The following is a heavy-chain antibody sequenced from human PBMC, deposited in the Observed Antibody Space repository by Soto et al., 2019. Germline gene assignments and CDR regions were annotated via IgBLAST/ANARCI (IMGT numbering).Heavy chain of an antibody. CDR2: IRQDGGEQ. CDR1: VFTFSAYW. J-gene: IGHJ4*02. Sequence: GGSLRASGAASVFTFSAYWMSWVRQAPGKGLEWVANIRQDGGEQNSVDSVKGRFTVSRDNAKNSVYLQMNGLRAEDTAVYYCASEFGDHLKFFDYWGQGTLVTVSS. V-gene: IGHV3-7*01. D-gene: IGHD2-21*02. CDR3: ASEFGDHLKFFDY.